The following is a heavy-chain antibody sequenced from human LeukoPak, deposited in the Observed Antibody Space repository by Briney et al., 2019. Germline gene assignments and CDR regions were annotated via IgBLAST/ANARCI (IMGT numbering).Heavy chain of an antibody. CDR1: GFTSSSDA. CDR2: ISGSGGVP. D-gene: IGHD1-26*01. Sequence: GGSLRLSCAAPGFTSSSDAMAWVRQAPREGLGWVSAISGSGGVPYYAESVKGRFTISTDTSQNTLYLQMNRPRDAGTPVCYSAREPGGATTVARWGCDYWGQGTLVTVSS. J-gene: IGHJ4*02. V-gene: IGHV3-23*01. CDR3: AREPGGATTVARWGCDY.